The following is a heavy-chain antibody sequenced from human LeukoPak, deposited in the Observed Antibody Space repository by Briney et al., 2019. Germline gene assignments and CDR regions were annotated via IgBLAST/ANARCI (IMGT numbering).Heavy chain of an antibody. CDR3: AKGRPGGGKTGFDY. CDR2: ISGSGGT. CDR1: VGSISSGN. Sequence: ASETLSLTCAVSVGSISSGNWWSWVRQAPGKGLEWVSGISGSGGTYYADSVKGRFTISRDNSKNTVYLQMNSLRAEDTAVYYCAKGRPGGGKTGFDYWGQRTLVTVSS. J-gene: IGHJ4*02. D-gene: IGHD2-15*01. V-gene: IGHV3-23*01.